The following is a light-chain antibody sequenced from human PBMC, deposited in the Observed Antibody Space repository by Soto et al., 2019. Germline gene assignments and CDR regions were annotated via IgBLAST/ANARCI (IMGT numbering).Light chain of an antibody. CDR1: SSDIGGYYY. CDR3: CLYIGATTYV. V-gene: IGLV2-14*01. Sequence: QSALTQPASVSGSPGQSITISCTGTSSDIGGYYYVSWYQHHPGKAPKLLIYQVTNRPSRVSNRFSGSTSVNSASLTISGLQADDEADYYCCLYIGATTYVFGTGTKVTVL. J-gene: IGLJ1*01. CDR2: QVT.